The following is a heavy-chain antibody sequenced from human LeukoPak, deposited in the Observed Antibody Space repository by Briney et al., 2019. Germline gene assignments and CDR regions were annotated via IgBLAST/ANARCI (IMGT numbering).Heavy chain of an antibody. D-gene: IGHD2-21*01. V-gene: IGHV3-53*01. Sequence: PGGSLRLSCAASGFTVSSNYMNWVRQAPGKGLEWVSLIYSGDITYYADSVKGRFTISRDNSKTTLYLQMHSLRAEETAVYYCRGDSSYWGQGTLVTVSS. J-gene: IGHJ4*02. CDR2: IYSGDIT. CDR1: GFTVSSNY. CDR3: RGDSSY.